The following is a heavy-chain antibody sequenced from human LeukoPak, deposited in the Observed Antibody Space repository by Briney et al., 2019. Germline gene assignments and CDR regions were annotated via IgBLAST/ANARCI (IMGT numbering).Heavy chain of an antibody. CDR2: IIPVLGVS. D-gene: IGHD3-9*01. Sequence: ASVKVSCKASGGSFSSYVITWVRQAPGQGLEWMGRIIPVLGVSNFAQKFQGRVTITADKSTSTAYMELSSLRSEDTAVYYCARDDQGDILTGYPLDYWGQGTLVTVSS. CDR3: ARDDQGDILTGYPLDY. J-gene: IGHJ4*02. CDR1: GGSFSSYV. V-gene: IGHV1-69*04.